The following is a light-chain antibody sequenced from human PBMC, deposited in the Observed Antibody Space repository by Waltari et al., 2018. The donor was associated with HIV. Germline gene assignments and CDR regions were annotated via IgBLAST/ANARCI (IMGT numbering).Light chain of an antibody. V-gene: IGLV6-57*02. CDR2: EHN. Sequence: NFMLTQPHSVSESPGKTVTIPCTGSSGSIASNYVQCYQQRPGSAPPTVIYEHNQRPSGVPDRFSGSIDSSSNSASLTISGLKTEDEADYYCQSYDSITWVFGGGTKLTVL. J-gene: IGLJ3*02. CDR3: QSYDSITWV. CDR1: SGSIASNY.